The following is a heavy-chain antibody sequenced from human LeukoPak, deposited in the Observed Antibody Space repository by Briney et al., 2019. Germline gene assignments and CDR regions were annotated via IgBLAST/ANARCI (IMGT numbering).Heavy chain of an antibody. CDR1: GGSISSYY. J-gene: IGHJ4*02. CDR2: IYYSGST. CDR3: ARHRALSSSWLDY. V-gene: IGHV4-59*08. D-gene: IGHD6-13*01. Sequence: KPSETLSLTCTVSGGSISSYYWSWIRQPPGKGLEWIGYIYYSGSTNYNPSLKSRVTISVDTSKNQFSLKLSSVTAADTAVYYCARHRALSSSWLDYWGQGTLVTVSS.